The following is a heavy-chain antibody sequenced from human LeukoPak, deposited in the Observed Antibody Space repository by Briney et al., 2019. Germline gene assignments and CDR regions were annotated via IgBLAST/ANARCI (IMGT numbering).Heavy chain of an antibody. D-gene: IGHD5-12*01. CDR1: GGSISRGDYY. J-gene: IGHJ6*03. Sequence: TSQTLSLTCTVSGGSISRGDYYWSWIRQPPGKGLEWIGYIYYSGSTYYNPSLKSRVIISVDTSKNQFSLKLSSVTAADTAVYYCARGSVDIVATIGGGYYYYYMDVWGKGTTVTVSS. V-gene: IGHV4-30-4*08. CDR2: IYYSGST. CDR3: ARGSVDIVATIGGGYYYYYMDV.